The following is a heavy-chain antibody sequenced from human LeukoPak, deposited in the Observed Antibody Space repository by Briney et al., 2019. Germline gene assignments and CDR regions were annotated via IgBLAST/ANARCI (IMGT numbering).Heavy chain of an antibody. CDR1: GFTFTNYA. CDR3: ARVISTSSFVFDY. CDR2: ISGSGGST. V-gene: IGHV3-23*01. J-gene: IGHJ4*02. D-gene: IGHD6-6*01. Sequence: PGGSLRLSCAASGFTFTNYAMRWVRQAPGEGLEWVSGISGSGGSTYYADSVKGRFTISRDSSTRTLYLQMNSLRVEDTAVYFCARVISTSSFVFDYWGQGTLVTVSP.